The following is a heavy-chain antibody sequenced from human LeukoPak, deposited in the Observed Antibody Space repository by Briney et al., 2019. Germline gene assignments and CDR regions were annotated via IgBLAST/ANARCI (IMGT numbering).Heavy chain of an antibody. CDR1: GGSISSYY. V-gene: IGHV4-59*12. CDR2: IYYSGST. D-gene: IGHD6-19*01. CDR3: ARDRESSGWYPYYYYYMDV. J-gene: IGHJ6*03. Sequence: PSETLSLTCTVSGGSISSYYWSWIRQPPGKGLEWIGYIYYSGSTNYNPSLKSRVTMSVDTSKNQFSLKLSSVTAADTAVYYCARDRESSGWYPYYYYYMDVWGKGTTVTISS.